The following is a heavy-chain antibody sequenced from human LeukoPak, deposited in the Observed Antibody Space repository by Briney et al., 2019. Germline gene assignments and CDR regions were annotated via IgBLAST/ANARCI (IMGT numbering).Heavy chain of an antibody. V-gene: IGHV4-4*07. CDR3: ARGIESYGDYGY. Sequence: SETLSLTCTVSGGSINSYYWSWIRQPAGNRLEWIGRIYTSGSTNYNPSLKSRVTISIDTSKNQFSLKLSSLTAADTAIYYCARGIESYGDYGYWGQGILVTVSS. CDR2: IYTSGST. CDR1: GGSINSYY. D-gene: IGHD4-17*01. J-gene: IGHJ4*02.